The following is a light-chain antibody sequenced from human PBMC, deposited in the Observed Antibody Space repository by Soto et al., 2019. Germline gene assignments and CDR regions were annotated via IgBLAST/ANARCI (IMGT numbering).Light chain of an antibody. CDR3: QQYNSYPWT. J-gene: IGKJ1*01. CDR2: KAS. CDR1: QTISSW. Sequence: QITQGPSTLSGWVRDRFTNTCRASQTISSWLAWYQQKPGKAPKLLIYKASTLKSGVPSRFSGSGSGTEFTLTISSLQPDDFAAYYCQQYNSYPWTFGQGTKVDIK. V-gene: IGKV1-5*03.